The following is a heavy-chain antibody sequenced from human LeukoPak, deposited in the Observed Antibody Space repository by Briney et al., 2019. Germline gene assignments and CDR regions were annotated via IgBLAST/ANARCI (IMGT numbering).Heavy chain of an antibody. Sequence: GGSLRLSCAASGFTFSSYAMHWVRQAPGKGLEWVAVISYDGSNKYYADSVKGRFTISRDNAKNTLYLQMNSLRAEDTAVYYCVREYSSSSGRCFDYWGQGTLVTVSS. CDR2: ISYDGSNK. J-gene: IGHJ4*02. V-gene: IGHV3-30-3*01. CDR3: VREYSSSSGRCFDY. CDR1: GFTFSSYA. D-gene: IGHD6-6*01.